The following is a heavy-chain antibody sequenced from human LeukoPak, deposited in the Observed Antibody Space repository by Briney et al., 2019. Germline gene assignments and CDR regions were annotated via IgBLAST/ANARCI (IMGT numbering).Heavy chain of an antibody. CDR2: FDPEDGET. Sequence: ASVKVSCKASGYTLTELSMHWVRQAPGKGLEWMGGFDPEDGETIYAQKFQGRVTMTEDTSTDTAYMELSSLRSEDTAVYYSARVYGDYVLGNYFDYWGQGTLVTVSS. CDR1: GYTLTELS. D-gene: IGHD4-17*01. V-gene: IGHV1-24*01. J-gene: IGHJ4*02. CDR3: ARVYGDYVLGNYFDY.